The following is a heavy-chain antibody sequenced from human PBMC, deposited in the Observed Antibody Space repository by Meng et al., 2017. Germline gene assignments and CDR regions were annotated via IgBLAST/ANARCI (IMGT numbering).Heavy chain of an antibody. Sequence: GASLKISCAASGFTFSDYYMSWLRQAPGKGLEWVSYISSSGSTIYYADSVKGRFTISGDNAKNSLYLQMNSLRDEDTALYYCARDPGYYYDSSGYRWGAVDDFDIWGQGTMVTVSS. V-gene: IGHV3-11*01. D-gene: IGHD3-22*01. J-gene: IGHJ3*02. CDR3: ARDPGYYYDSSGYRWGAVDDFDI. CDR1: GFTFSDYY. CDR2: ISSSGSTI.